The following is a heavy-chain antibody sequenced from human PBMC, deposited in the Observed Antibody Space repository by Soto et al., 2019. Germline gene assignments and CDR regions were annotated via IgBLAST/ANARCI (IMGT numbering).Heavy chain of an antibody. V-gene: IGHV3-74*01. CDR2: ISSDGTTT. CDR1: GFTFRSYW. CDR3: AGNWNCHAFDI. Sequence: GGSLRLSCAASGFTFRSYWMHWVRQAPGEGLVWVSRISSDGTTTNYADSVKGRFTISRDNAKNTLYLQMNSLRAEDTAVYYCAGNWNCHAFDIWGQGTMVTVSS. D-gene: IGHD1-7*01. J-gene: IGHJ3*02.